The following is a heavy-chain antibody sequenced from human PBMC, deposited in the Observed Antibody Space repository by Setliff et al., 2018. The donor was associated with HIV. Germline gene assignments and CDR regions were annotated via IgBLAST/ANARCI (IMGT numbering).Heavy chain of an antibody. CDR1: GCSFTSYG. J-gene: IGHJ4*02. D-gene: IGHD3-22*01. V-gene: IGHV1-18*01. CDR2: ISAYNGNT. CDR3: ARFPNPSQIVVVMPPDY. Sequence: GASVKVSCKASGCSFTSYGITWVRQAPGQGLEWMGWISAYNGNTNYAQNLQDRVTMTTDTSTSTAYMELRSLRSDDTAMYFCARFPNPSQIVVVMPPDYWGQGTLVTVSS.